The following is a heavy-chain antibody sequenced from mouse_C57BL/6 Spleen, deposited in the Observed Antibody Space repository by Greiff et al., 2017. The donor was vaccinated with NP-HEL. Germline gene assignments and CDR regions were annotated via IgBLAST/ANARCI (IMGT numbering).Heavy chain of an antibody. CDR1: GYTFTSYW. CDR3: ARSPHRYYGSSPYYAMDY. V-gene: IGHV1-52*01. J-gene: IGHJ4*01. Sequence: VQLQQPGAELVRPGSSVKLSCKASGYTFTSYWMHWVKQRPIQGLEWIGNIDPSDSETHYNQKFKDKATLTVDKSSSAAYMQLSSLTSEDSAVYYCARSPHRYYGSSPYYAMDYWGQGTSVTVSS. CDR2: IDPSDSET. D-gene: IGHD1-1*01.